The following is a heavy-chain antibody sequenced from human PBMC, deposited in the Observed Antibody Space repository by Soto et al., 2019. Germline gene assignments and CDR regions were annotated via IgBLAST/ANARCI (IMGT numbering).Heavy chain of an antibody. Sequence: QVQLVQSGAEVKKPGSSVKVSCKASGGTFSSYAISWVRQAPGQGLEWMGGIIPIFGTANYAQKFQGRVTITADESTSTAYMELSSLRSEDTAVYYCARDASGSCSSTSCYNLFDYWGQGNLVTVSS. CDR3: ARDASGSCSSTSCYNLFDY. J-gene: IGHJ4*02. CDR1: GGTFSSYA. CDR2: IIPIFGTA. D-gene: IGHD2-2*01. V-gene: IGHV1-69*01.